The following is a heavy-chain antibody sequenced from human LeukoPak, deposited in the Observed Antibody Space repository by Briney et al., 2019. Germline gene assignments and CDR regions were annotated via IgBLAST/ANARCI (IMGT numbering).Heavy chain of an antibody. CDR2: IYYSGST. D-gene: IGHD4-11*01. V-gene: IGHV4-59*01. CDR3: ARFSNEYAFDI. J-gene: IGHJ3*02. Sequence: PSETLSLTCTVSGGSISSYYWSWIRQPPGKGLEWIGYIYYSGSTNYNPSLKSRVTISVDTSKNQFSLKLSSVTAADTAVYYCARFSNEYAFDIWGQGTMVTVSS. CDR1: GGSISSYY.